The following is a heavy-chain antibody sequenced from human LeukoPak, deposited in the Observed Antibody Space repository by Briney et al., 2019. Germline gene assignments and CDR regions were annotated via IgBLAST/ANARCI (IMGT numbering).Heavy chain of an antibody. CDR1: GFTFIDYY. V-gene: IGHV3-11*01. Sequence: GSLRLSCAASGFTFIDYYMSWIRQPPEKGLEWVSYIISSGSTIYYADSVKGRCTISRDNAKNSLYLQMNSLRAEDTAVYYCARGGTSMGATKRGGFDYWGQGTLVTVSS. CDR2: IISSGSTI. D-gene: IGHD1-26*01. J-gene: IGHJ4*02. CDR3: ARGGTSMGATKRGGFDY.